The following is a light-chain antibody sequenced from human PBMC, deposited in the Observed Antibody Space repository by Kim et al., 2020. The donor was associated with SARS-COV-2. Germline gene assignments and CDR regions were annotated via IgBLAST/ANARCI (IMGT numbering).Light chain of an antibody. CDR2: DAS. CDR3: QQYDNLPPLA. Sequence: DIQMTQSPSSLSASVGDRVTITCQASQDISNYLNWYQQKPGKAPKLLIYDASNLETGVPSRFSGSGSGTDFTFTISSLQPEDIATYSCQQYDNLPPLAFGQGTRLEIK. V-gene: IGKV1-33*01. CDR1: QDISNY. J-gene: IGKJ5*01.